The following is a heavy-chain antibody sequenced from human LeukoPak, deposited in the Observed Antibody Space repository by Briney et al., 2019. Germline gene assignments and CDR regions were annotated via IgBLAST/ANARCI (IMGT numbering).Heavy chain of an antibody. D-gene: IGHD3-22*01. CDR1: GYSISSGYY. J-gene: IGHJ4*02. CDR3: ARDSSGYLFDY. CDR2: IYHSGST. Sequence: NPSETLSLTCTVSGYSISSGYYWGWIRQPPGKGLEWIGNIYHSGSTYYNPSLKSRGTISIDTSKNQFSLKLSSVTAADTAVYYCARDSSGYLFDYWGQGTLVTVSS. V-gene: IGHV4-38-2*02.